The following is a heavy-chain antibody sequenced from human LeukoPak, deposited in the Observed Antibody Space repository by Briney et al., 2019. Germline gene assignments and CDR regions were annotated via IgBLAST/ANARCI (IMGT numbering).Heavy chain of an antibody. V-gene: IGHV4-34*01. Sequence: SETLSLTCAVYGGPFRGFFWSWIRQAPGKGLEWIGEVSHSGSSNYNPSLKSRINISLDTSKSKFSLRLTSVTAADTAVYYCARGIFYGGRNQYIWRDLWVHGTLVTVSS. CDR1: GGPFRGFF. CDR3: ARGIFYGGRNQYIWRDL. D-gene: IGHD4-23*01. CDR2: VSHSGSS. J-gene: IGHJ5*02.